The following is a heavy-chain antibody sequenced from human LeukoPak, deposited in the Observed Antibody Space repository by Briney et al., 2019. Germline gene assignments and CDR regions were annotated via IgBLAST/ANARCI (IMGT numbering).Heavy chain of an antibody. CDR1: GGSISSSSYY. Sequence: SETLSLTCTVSGGSISSSSYYWGWIRQPPGKGLEWIGSIYYSGSTYYNPSLKSRVTISVDTSKNQFSLKLSSVTAADTAVYYRARQNRIFGVVDFDYWGQGTLVTVSS. D-gene: IGHD3-3*01. CDR2: IYYSGST. J-gene: IGHJ4*02. CDR3: ARQNRIFGVVDFDY. V-gene: IGHV4-39*01.